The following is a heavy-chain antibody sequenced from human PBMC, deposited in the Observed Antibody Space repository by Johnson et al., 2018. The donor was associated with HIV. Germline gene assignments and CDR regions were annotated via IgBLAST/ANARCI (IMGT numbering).Heavy chain of an antibody. V-gene: IGHV3-66*01. CDR2: IYSGGST. CDR3: AREGGYCTDGVCYFAFDI. J-gene: IGHJ3*02. CDR1: GFTVSRNY. D-gene: IGHD2-8*01. Sequence: MQLVESGGGLVQPGGSLRLSCAASGFTVSRNYISWVRQAPGKGLEWVSVIYSGGSTHYADSVKGRFTISRDNAKNSLFLQMNSLRAEDTALYYCAREGGYCTDGVCYFAFDIWGQGTMVTVSS.